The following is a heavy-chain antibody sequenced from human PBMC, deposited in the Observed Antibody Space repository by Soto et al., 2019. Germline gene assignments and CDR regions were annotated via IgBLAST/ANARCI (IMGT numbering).Heavy chain of an antibody. Sequence: SETLSLTCTVSGGPLSSGSYYWSWIRQSPGQGLEWIGYIYYSGTTKYNPSLKSRVSISVDTSKNQFSLRLTSLSAADTAVYYCARDGGWFDPWGQGTLVTVSS. CDR3: ARDGGWFDP. D-gene: IGHD3-16*01. V-gene: IGHV4-61*01. CDR1: GGPLSSGSYY. CDR2: IYYSGTT. J-gene: IGHJ5*02.